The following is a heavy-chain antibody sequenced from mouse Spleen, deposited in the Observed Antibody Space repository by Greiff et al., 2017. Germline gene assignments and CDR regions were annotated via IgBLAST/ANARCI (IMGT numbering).Heavy chain of an antibody. J-gene: IGHJ4*01. CDR3: ARGYDGYYYAMDY. Sequence: VQLQQSGAELAKPGASVKLSCKASGYTFTSYWMHWVKQRPGQGLEWIGYINPSSGYTKYNQKFKDQATLTADKSSSTAYMQLSSLTYEDSAVYYCARGYDGYYYAMDYWGQGTSVTGSS. D-gene: IGHD2-14*01. CDR1: GYTFTSYW. V-gene: IGHV1-7*01. CDR2: INPSSGYT.